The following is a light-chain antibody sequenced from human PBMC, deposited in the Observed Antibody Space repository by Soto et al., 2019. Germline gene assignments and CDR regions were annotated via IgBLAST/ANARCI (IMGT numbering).Light chain of an antibody. V-gene: IGKV3-20*01. Sequence: EIVLTQSPGTLSLSPGERATLSCRASQSVSTTLLAWYQQKPGQAPRLLIYAASHRAAGIPDRFSGSGSGTDFTLTISRLEPKDFAVYYCHQYGRSPLTLGGGTVVLIK. J-gene: IGKJ4*01. CDR1: QSVSTTL. CDR3: HQYGRSPLT. CDR2: AAS.